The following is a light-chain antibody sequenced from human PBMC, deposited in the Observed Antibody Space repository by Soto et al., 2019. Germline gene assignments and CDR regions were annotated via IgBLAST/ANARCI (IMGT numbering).Light chain of an antibody. Sequence: TQSPSTLSSSLVDRVTISCRASQSVRSYLAWYQQKPGQAPRLLIYDASNRATDIPARFSGSGAGTDFTLTISSRHPEDAAVYYCHQRSKRPRTFGRGTKVDIK. CDR1: QSVRSY. J-gene: IGKJ1*01. V-gene: IGKV3-11*01. CDR2: DAS. CDR3: HQRSKRPRT.